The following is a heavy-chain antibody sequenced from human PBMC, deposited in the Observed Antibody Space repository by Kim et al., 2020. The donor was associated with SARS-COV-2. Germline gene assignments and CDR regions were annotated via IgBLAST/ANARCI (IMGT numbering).Heavy chain of an antibody. CDR1: GGSISSSSYN. CDR2: IYYSGST. V-gene: IGHV4-39*01. CDR3: ARYDSSSWLNWFDP. D-gene: IGHD6-13*01. Sequence: SETLSLTCTVSGGSISSSSYNWGWIRQPPGKGLEWIGSIYYSGSTYYNPSLKSRVTISVDTSKNQFSLKLTSVTAADTAVYYCARYDSSSWLNWFDPWGQGTLVTVSS. J-gene: IGHJ5*02.